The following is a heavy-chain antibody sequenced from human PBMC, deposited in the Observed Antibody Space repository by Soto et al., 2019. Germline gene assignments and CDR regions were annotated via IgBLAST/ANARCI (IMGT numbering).Heavy chain of an antibody. D-gene: IGHD6-13*01. CDR2: ISYSGNT. CDR1: GGSISGGSFY. Sequence: SETLSLTCTVSGGSISGGSFYWSWIRQHPGKGLEWIGYISYSGNTYYNASLQSRISMSLDSSKNQFSLKLSSVTAADTAVYYCASSDDRAAGTIDYFDYWGQGTLVIVSS. V-gene: IGHV4-31*03. CDR3: ASSDDRAAGTIDYFDY. J-gene: IGHJ4*02.